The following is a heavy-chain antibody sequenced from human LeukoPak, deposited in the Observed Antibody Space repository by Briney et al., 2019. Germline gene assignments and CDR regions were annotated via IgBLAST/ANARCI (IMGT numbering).Heavy chain of an antibody. V-gene: IGHV4-38-2*02. J-gene: IGHJ6*03. D-gene: IGHD3-10*01. CDR2: IDHSGST. Sequence: SETLSLTCTVSGYSISSGYYWGWIRQPPGKGLEWTGSIDHSGSTYYNPSLKSRVTISVDTSKNQFSLKLSSVTAADTAVYYCARARISDAYYYYYYMDVWGKGTTVTVSS. CDR1: GYSISSGYY. CDR3: ARARISDAYYYYYYMDV.